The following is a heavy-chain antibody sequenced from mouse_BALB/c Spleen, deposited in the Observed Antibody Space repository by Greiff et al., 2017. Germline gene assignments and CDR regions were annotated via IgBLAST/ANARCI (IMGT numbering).Heavy chain of an antibody. CDR2: ISSGGGNT. J-gene: IGHJ1*01. V-gene: IGHV5-9*03. Sequence: EVKLVESGGGLVKPGGSLKLSCAASGFTFSSYTMSWVRQTPEKRLEWVATISSGGGNTYYPDSVKGRFTISRDNAKNNLYLQMSSLKSEDTAMYYCARGVDYGNYRYFDVWGAGTTVTVSS. D-gene: IGHD2-1*01. CDR3: ARGVDYGNYRYFDV. CDR1: GFTFSSYT.